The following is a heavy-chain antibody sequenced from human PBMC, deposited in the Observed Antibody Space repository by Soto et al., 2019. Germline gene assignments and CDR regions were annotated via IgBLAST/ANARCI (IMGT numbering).Heavy chain of an antibody. D-gene: IGHD3-9*01. CDR3: ARHGTGVRYVDWLWTPYYYGMDV. J-gene: IGHJ6*02. CDR1: GYSFTSYW. Sequence: GESLKISCKGSGYSFTSYWIGWVRQMPGKGLEWMGIIYPGDSDTRYSPSFQGQVTISADKSISTAYLQWSSLKASDTAMYYCARHGTGVRYVDWLWTPYYYGMDVWGQGTTVTVSS. V-gene: IGHV5-51*01. CDR2: IYPGDSDT.